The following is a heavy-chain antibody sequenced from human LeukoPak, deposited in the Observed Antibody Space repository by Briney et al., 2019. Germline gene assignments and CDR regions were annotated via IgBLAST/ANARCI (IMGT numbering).Heavy chain of an antibody. CDR3: ARREYSSSGGWFDP. V-gene: IGHV4-39*07. CDR2: IYYSGST. Sequence: SETLSLTCTVSGGSISSSSYYWGWIRQPPGKGLEWIGNIYYSGSTYYNSSLKSRVTISVDTSKKQFSLKLSSVTAADTAVYYCARREYSSSGGWFDPWGQGTLVTVSS. J-gene: IGHJ5*02. D-gene: IGHD6-6*01. CDR1: GGSISSSSYY.